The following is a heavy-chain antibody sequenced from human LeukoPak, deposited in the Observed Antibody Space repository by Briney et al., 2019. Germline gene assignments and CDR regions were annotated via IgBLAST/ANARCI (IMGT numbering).Heavy chain of an antibody. CDR2: INTDGSST. J-gene: IGHJ4*02. Sequence: PGGSLRLSCAASGFTFSSYWMHWVRQAPGKGLVWASRINTDGSSTSYADSVKGRFTISRDNAKNTLYLQMNSLRAEDTAVYYCARVSVGRYYFDNWGQGTPVTVS. V-gene: IGHV3-74*01. D-gene: IGHD3-3*02. CDR1: GFTFSSYW. CDR3: ARVSVGRYYFDN.